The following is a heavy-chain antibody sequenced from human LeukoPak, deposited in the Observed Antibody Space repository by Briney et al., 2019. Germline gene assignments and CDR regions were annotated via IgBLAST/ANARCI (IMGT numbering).Heavy chain of an antibody. J-gene: IGHJ3*02. V-gene: IGHV4-59*01. Sequence: PSETLSLTCTVSGGSISSYYWSWIRQPPGKGLEWIGYIYYSGSTNYNPSLKSRVTISVDTSKGQFSLKLSSVTAADTAVYYCARLGYYDSSGSNDAFDIWGQGTMVTVSS. CDR2: IYYSGST. CDR3: ARLGYYDSSGSNDAFDI. D-gene: IGHD3-22*01. CDR1: GGSISSYY.